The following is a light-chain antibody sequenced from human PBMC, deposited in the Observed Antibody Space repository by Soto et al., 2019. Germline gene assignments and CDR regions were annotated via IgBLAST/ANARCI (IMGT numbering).Light chain of an antibody. CDR3: QQSYSTTWT. CDR1: QGISTY. V-gene: IGKV1-39*01. J-gene: IGKJ1*01. Sequence: DIQMTQSPSSLSASVEDRVTITCRASQGISTYLNCYQQKPGKAPKLLIYAASSLQSGVPSRFSGSGSETDFTLTISSLQPEDFATYSCQQSYSTTWTFGQGTKVEIK. CDR2: AAS.